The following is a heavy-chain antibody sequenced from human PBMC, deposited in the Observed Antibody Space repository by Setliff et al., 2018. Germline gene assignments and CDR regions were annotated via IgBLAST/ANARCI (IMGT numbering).Heavy chain of an antibody. Sequence: ASVKVSCKASGYTLSNSILSWVRQAPGQGLEWVGWISAYNGKTYFAQKFQDRITMNTDTSTSTAYMELGSLTSDDTAVYYCARDRKSSPEHYYFDYWGQGTLVTVSS. V-gene: IGHV1-18*01. CDR3: ARDRKSSPEHYYFDY. CDR2: ISAYNGKT. J-gene: IGHJ4*02. CDR1: GYTLSNSI.